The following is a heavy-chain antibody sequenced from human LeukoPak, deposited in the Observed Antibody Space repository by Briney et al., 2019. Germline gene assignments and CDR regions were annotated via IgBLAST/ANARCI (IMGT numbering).Heavy chain of an antibody. CDR3: ARDGHGDGFLTGYSYFGMDV. CDR1: GFSLSSYS. V-gene: IGHV3-21*01. Sequence: PGGSLRLSCAASGFSLSSYSMNWVRQAPGKGLEWVSSITISSNFIYYADSVKGRFTISSDNAKSSLFLQMNSLRAEDTAVYFCARDGHGDGFLTGYSYFGMDVWGQGTTVTVSS. J-gene: IGHJ6*02. CDR2: ITISSNFI. D-gene: IGHD3-9*01.